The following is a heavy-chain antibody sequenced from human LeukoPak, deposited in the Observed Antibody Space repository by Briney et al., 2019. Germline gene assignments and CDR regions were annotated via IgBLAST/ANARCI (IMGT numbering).Heavy chain of an antibody. D-gene: IGHD5-24*01. Sequence: GGSLRLSCAASGFTFSDSGMHWVRQASGKGLEWVGHVRSKANSYATAYAASVRGRFTISRDDSENTAFLQMKSLKTDDTAVYYCTTVAMATTSGFDYWGQGTQVTVSS. CDR3: TTVAMATTSGFDY. CDR1: GFTFSDSG. CDR2: VRSKANSYAT. V-gene: IGHV3-73*01. J-gene: IGHJ4*02.